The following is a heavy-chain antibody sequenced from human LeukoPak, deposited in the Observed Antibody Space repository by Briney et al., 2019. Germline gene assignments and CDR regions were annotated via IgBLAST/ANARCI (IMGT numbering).Heavy chain of an antibody. CDR3: ATRIAGYRAFDI. D-gene: IGHD6-13*01. Sequence: SETLSLTCAVYGGSFSGYYWSWIRQPPGKGLEWIGEINHSGSTNYNPSLKSRVTISVDTSKNQFPLKLSSVTAADTAVYYCATRIAGYRAFDIWGQGTMVTVSS. CDR1: GGSFSGYY. CDR2: INHSGST. V-gene: IGHV4-34*01. J-gene: IGHJ3*02.